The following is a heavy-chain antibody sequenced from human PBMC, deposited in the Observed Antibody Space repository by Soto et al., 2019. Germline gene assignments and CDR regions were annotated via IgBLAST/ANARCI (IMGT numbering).Heavy chain of an antibody. CDR1: GFTFSSYS. CDR2: ISSNSSYI. D-gene: IGHD3-10*01. CDR3: ARVGGGSSKSTGRGV. J-gene: IGHJ6*02. Sequence: GGSLRLSCAASGFTFSSYSMNWVRQAPGKGLEWVSSISSNSSYIYYADSVKGRFTISRDNAKNSLYLQMNSLRAEDTAVYYCARVGGGSSKSTGRGVWGQGTTVNVSS. V-gene: IGHV3-21*01.